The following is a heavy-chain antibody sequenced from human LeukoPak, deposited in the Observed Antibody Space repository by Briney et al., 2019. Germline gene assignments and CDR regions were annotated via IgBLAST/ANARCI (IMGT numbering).Heavy chain of an antibody. D-gene: IGHD3-3*01. CDR2: IIPIFGIA. V-gene: IGHV1-69*04. CDR1: GGTFSSYA. Sequence: SVKVSCKASGGTFSSYAISWVRQAPGQGLEWMGRIIPIFGIANYAQKFQGRVTITADKSTSTAYMELSSLRPEDTAVYYCARDHTGITIFGGSWFDPWGQGTLVTVSS. CDR3: ARDHTGITIFGGSWFDP. J-gene: IGHJ5*02.